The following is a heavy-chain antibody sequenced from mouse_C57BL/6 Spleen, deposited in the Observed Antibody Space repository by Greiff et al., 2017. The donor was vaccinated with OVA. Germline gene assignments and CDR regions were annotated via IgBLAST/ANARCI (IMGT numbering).Heavy chain of an antibody. CDR2: IWSGGST. Sequence: QVHVKQSGPGLVQPSQSLSITCTVSGFSLTSYGVHWVRQSPGKGLEWLGVIWSGGSTDYNAAFISRLSISKDNSKSQVFFKMNSLQADDTAIYYCARKRGYGSSYEYFDVWGTGTTVTVSS. CDR3: ARKRGYGSSYEYFDV. D-gene: IGHD1-1*01. V-gene: IGHV2-2*01. J-gene: IGHJ1*03. CDR1: GFSLTSYG.